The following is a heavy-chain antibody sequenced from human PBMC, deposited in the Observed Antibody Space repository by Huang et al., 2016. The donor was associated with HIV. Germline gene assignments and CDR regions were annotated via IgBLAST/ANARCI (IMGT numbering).Heavy chain of an antibody. V-gene: IGHV4-30-4*08. D-gene: IGHD3-3*01. CDR3: ARAPATHSVFFY. CDR2: IYYGGSS. CDR1: GDSIRSGGYY. J-gene: IGHJ4*02. Sequence: QVQLQESGPGLVKPSQTLSLTCTVSGDSIRSGGYYWTWIRQSPAKGLEWIGYIYYGGSSDDKPSRKSRVSISIDAFKNRVSLKLKSVTVADTAVYYCARAPATHSVFFYWGQGTLVTVSA.